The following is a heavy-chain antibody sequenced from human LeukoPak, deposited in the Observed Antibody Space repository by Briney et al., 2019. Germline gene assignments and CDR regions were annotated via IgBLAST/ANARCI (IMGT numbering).Heavy chain of an antibody. CDR1: GFTFSSYW. V-gene: IGHV3-7*01. CDR2: IKQDGSEK. J-gene: IGHJ6*02. D-gene: IGHD3-22*01. Sequence: GGSLRLSCAASGFTFSSYWMSWVRQAPGKGLEWLANIKQDGSEKDYVDSVKGRSTISRDNAKNSLYLQMNSLRAEDTAVYYCARENYYYDSSGYFPYCYYGMDVWGQGTTVTVS. CDR3: ARENYYYDSSGYFPYCYYGMDV.